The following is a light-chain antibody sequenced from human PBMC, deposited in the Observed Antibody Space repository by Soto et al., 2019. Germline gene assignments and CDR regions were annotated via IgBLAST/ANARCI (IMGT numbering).Light chain of an antibody. CDR3: QQYNNWPPIT. CDR1: QRVSSN. V-gene: IGKV3-15*01. J-gene: IGKJ5*01. Sequence: EIVLTQSPGTLSLSPGERATLSCRASQRVSSNLAWYQQKPGQAPRLLIYGASTRATGSPARFSGSGSGTEVTLTISSLQSEDFAVYYCQQYNNWPPITFGQGTRLE. CDR2: GAS.